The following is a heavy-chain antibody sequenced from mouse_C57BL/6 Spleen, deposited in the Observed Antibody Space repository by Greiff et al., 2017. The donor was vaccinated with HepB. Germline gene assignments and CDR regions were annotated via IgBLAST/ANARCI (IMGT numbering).Heavy chain of an antibody. CDR3: ARSRWLRGDFYFDY. CDR1: GYTFTDYY. V-gene: IGHV1-26*01. CDR2: INPNNGGT. Sequence: EVQLQQSGPELVKPGASVKISCKASGYTFTDYYMNWVKQSHGKSLEWIGDINPNNGGTSYNQKFKGKATLTVDKSSSTAYMELRSLTSEDSAVYYCARSRWLRGDFYFDYWGQGTTLTVSS. D-gene: IGHD1-1*02. J-gene: IGHJ2*01.